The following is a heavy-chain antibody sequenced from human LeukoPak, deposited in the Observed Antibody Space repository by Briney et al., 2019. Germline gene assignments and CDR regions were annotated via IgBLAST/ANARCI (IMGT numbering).Heavy chain of an antibody. CDR3: AKDRRLRYYYDSSGYYLVSFCLPFDY. Sequence: PSETLSLTCTVSGGSISSGDYYWSWVRQAPGKGLEWVSAISGSGGSTYYADSVKGRFTISRDNSKNTLYLQMNSLRAEDTAVYYCAKDRRLRYYYDSSGYYLVSFCLPFDYWGQGTLVTVSS. V-gene: IGHV3-23*01. D-gene: IGHD3-22*01. J-gene: IGHJ4*02. CDR1: GGSISSGDYY. CDR2: ISGSGGST.